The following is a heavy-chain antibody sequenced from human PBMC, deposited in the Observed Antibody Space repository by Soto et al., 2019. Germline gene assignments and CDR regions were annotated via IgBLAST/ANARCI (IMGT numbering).Heavy chain of an antibody. J-gene: IGHJ4*02. V-gene: IGHV1-3*01. CDR3: SRNGVGTYHFDF. CDR2: INAGNGNT. D-gene: IGHD1-1*01. Sequence: ASVKVSCKASGYTFTSYAMHWVRQAPGQRLEWMGWINAGNGNTKYSQKFQGRVTITRDTSASTAYMELSSLRSEDTAVYDCSRNGVGTYHFDFWGKGTLVTVAS. CDR1: GYTFTSYA.